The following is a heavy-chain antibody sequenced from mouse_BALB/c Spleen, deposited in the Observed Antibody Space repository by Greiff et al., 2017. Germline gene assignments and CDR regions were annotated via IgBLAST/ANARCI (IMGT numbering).Heavy chain of an antibody. CDR1: GFTFSSFG. CDR3: ARGYEDYFDY. Sequence: EVKLVESGGGLVQPGGSRKLSCAASGFTFSSFGMHWVRQAPEKGLEWVAYISSGSSTIYYADTVKGRFTISRDNPKNTLFLQMTSLRSEDMAMYYCARGYEDYFDYWGQGTTLTVSS. D-gene: IGHD2-14*01. CDR2: ISSGSSTI. J-gene: IGHJ2*01. V-gene: IGHV5-17*02.